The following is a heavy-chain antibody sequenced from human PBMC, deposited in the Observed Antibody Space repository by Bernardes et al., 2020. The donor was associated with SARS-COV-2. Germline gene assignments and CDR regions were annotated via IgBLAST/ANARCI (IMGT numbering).Heavy chain of an antibody. V-gene: IGHV3-9*01. D-gene: IGHD3-10*01. CDR2: ISWNSGSI. CDR1: GFTLDDYA. J-gene: IGHJ6*02. CDR3: AIAPYGSGSYGLEYYGMDV. Sequence: YLIRSGAVSGFTLDDYAMHWVEPAPWKGLEWVSGISWNSGSIGYADSVKGRFTISRDNAKNSLYLQMNSLRAEDTALYYCAIAPYGSGSYGLEYYGMDVWGQGTTVTVSS.